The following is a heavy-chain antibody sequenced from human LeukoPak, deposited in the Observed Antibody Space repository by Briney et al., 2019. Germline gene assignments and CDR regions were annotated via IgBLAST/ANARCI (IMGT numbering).Heavy chain of an antibody. Sequence: PGGSLRLSCAASGFTVSSNYMSWVRQAPGKGLEWVSVIYSGGSTYYADSVKGRFTISRDNSKNTLYLQMNSLRAEDTAVYYCAFHSNSSSWDYYGMDVWGQGTTVTVSS. J-gene: IGHJ6*02. D-gene: IGHD6-13*01. CDR1: GFTVSSNY. V-gene: IGHV3-53*01. CDR2: IYSGGST. CDR3: AFHSNSSSWDYYGMDV.